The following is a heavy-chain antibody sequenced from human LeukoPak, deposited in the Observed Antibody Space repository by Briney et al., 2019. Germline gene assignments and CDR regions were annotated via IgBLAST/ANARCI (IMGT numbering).Heavy chain of an antibody. Sequence: GGSLRLSCAASGFTFSSYSMNWVRQAPGKGLEWVSYITFSSSIIYYADSVKGRFTISRDNAKNSLYLQMNSLRAEDTAVYYCANGEVYFDYWGQGTLVTVSS. CDR2: ITFSSSII. J-gene: IGHJ4*02. CDR3: ANGEVYFDY. D-gene: IGHD4-17*01. CDR1: GFTFSSYS. V-gene: IGHV3-48*04.